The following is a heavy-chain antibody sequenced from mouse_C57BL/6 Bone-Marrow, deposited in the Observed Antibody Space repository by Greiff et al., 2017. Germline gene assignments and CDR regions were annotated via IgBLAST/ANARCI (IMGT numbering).Heavy chain of an antibody. D-gene: IGHD2-4*01. Sequence: EVQLKQSVAELVRPGASVKFSCTASGFNIKNTYMPWVHQRPDQRLEWIARIDPADGNTKYPPSFQGQATITPDTSSNTAYLQLSRLTSEDTAIDYCALSTMRYYFAYWGQGTTVTVSS. V-gene: IGHV14-3*01. CDR3: ALSTMRYYFAY. J-gene: IGHJ2*01. CDR1: GFNIKNTY. CDR2: IDPADGNT.